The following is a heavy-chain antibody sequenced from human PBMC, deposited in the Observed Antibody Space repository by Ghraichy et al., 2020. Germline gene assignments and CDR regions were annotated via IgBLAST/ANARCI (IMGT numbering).Heavy chain of an antibody. V-gene: IGHV3-23*01. D-gene: IGHD2-2*01. J-gene: IGHJ4*02. CDR3: AKDLRYCSSTSCYGIWDY. Sequence: GGSLRLSCAASGFTFSTYAMTWVRQAPGKGLEWVSAISGSGGSTYYADSVRGRFTISRDNSKNTLVLQMNSLRAEDTAIYYCAKDLRYCSSTSCYGIWDYWGQGTLVTVSS. CDR1: GFTFSTYA. CDR2: ISGSGGST.